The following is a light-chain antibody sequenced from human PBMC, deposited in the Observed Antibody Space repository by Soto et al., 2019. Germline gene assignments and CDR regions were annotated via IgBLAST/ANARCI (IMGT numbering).Light chain of an antibody. CDR1: NSDVANYGY. J-gene: IGLJ2*01. CDR2: EVT. V-gene: IGLV2-14*01. Sequence: QSVLTQPRSVSGSPGQSVTISCTGANSDVANYGYVSWYRQYPGLAPQVIISEVTNRPSVISDRFSGSKSANTAYLTISGLQAEDEADYYCCSHTISGAPVFGGGTKVTVL. CDR3: CSHTISGAPV.